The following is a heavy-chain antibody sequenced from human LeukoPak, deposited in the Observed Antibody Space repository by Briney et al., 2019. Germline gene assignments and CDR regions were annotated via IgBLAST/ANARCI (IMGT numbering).Heavy chain of an antibody. Sequence: GASVKVSCKAPGGTFDNYSISWVRQAPGQGFEWMGRVIPILDVSNYAQRFQGRVTFTADKSATTAYMELTGLRSDDTAVYYCARDREGQQLVDAFDIWGQGTMDTVSS. J-gene: IGHJ3*02. V-gene: IGHV1-69*04. CDR1: GGTFDNYS. CDR2: VIPILDVS. CDR3: ARDREGQQLVDAFDI. D-gene: IGHD6-13*01.